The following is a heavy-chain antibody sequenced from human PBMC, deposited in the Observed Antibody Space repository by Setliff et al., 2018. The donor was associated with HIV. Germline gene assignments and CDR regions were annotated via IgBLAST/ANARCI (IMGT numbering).Heavy chain of an antibody. V-gene: IGHV1-24*01. CDR2: FDPEDGET. D-gene: IGHD6-19*01. CDR3: ARGSCSGCYLSDY. J-gene: IGHJ4*02. Sequence: GASVKVSCKVSGYTLTELSMHWVRQAPGKGLEWMGGFDPEDGETIYAQKFQGRVTMTEDTSANTAYMELSSLRSEDTAVYYCARGSCSGCYLSDYWGLGTLVTVSS. CDR1: GYTLTELS.